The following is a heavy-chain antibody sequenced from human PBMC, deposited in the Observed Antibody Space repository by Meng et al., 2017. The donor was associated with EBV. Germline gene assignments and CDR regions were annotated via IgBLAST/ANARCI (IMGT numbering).Heavy chain of an antibody. CDR2: INPSGST. CDR3: ACGVNMGSCFDY. J-gene: IGHJ4*02. Sequence: LPQWGAVPLKPSTSLALAFSVSGGCFSGYYWSRCRQPQGKGLEWTGEINPSGSTNFQPTVKSRATISVDTSKIQFCLMLSSDTAADYAVYCCACGVNMGSCFDYWGQGTLVTVSS. D-gene: IGHD6-19*01. CDR1: GGCFSGYY. V-gene: IGHV4-34*01.